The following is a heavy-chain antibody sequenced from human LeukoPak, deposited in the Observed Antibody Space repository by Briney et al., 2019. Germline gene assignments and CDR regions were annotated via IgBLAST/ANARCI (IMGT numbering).Heavy chain of an antibody. CDR1: GFTFSDYY. D-gene: IGHD2-15*01. V-gene: IGHV3-11*01. J-gene: IGHJ1*01. CDR2: ISSSGSTI. CDR3: ARAEFQYCSGGSCYSGGYFQH. Sequence: SGGSLRLSCAASGFTFSDYYMSWIRQAPGKGLEWVSYISSSGSTIYYADSVKGRFTISRDNAKNSLYLQMNSLRAEGTAVYYCARAEFQYCSGGSCYSGGYFQHWGQGTLVTVPS.